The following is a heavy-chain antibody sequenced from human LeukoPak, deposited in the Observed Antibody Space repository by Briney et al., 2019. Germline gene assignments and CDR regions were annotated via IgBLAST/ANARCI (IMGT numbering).Heavy chain of an antibody. CDR2: IYYSGST. V-gene: IGHV4-39*01. D-gene: IGHD3-10*01. Sequence: SETLSLTCTVSGGSISSSSYYWGWIRQPPGKGLEWIGSIYYSGSTYYNPSLKSRVTISVDTSKNQFSLKLSSVTAADTAVYYCASTQYYYGSGSLDYWGQGTLVTVSS. J-gene: IGHJ4*02. CDR3: ASTQYYYGSGSLDY. CDR1: GGSISSSSYY.